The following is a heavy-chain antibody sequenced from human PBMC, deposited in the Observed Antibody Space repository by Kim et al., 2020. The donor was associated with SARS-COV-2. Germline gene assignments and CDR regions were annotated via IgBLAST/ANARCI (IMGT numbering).Heavy chain of an antibody. V-gene: IGHV4-34*01. CDR2: INHSGST. J-gene: IGHJ5*02. D-gene: IGHD6-13*01. CDR3: ARGRGDYSNSWYGVFRWFDP. CDR1: GGSFSGYY. Sequence: SETLSLTCAVYGGSFSGYYWSWIRQPPGKGLEWIGEINHSGSTNYNPSLKSRVIISVDTSKNQFSLKLSSVTAGDTAVYYCARGRGDYSNSWYGVFRWFDPWGQGTLVTVSS.